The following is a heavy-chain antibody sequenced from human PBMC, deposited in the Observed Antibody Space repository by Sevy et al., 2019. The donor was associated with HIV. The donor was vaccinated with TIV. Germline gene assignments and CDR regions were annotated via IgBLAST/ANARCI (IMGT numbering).Heavy chain of an antibody. CDR2: VFYSGRT. Sequence: SENLSLTCTVSGGSIRSTSHYWGWIRQPPGKGLEWIGSVFYSGRTNYKWSLKSRLSISVDTSKNQFALDLRSVTATDTAVYYCVRFSNHVLLMESPTPRWAFDVWGQGAKVTVSS. CDR1: GGSIRSTSHY. V-gene: IGHV4-39*01. D-gene: IGHD3-10*02. J-gene: IGHJ3*01. CDR3: VRFSNHVLLMESPTPRWAFDV.